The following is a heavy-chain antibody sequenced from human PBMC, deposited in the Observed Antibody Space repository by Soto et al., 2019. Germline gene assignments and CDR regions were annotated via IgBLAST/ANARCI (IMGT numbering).Heavy chain of an antibody. CDR3: AKSRGVVPAATDDY. CDR2: ISGSGGST. Sequence: GGSLRLSCAASGFTFSGYYMTWIRQAPGKGLEWVSPISGSGGSTYYADSVKGRFTISRDNSKNTLYLQMNSLRAEDTAVYYCAKSRGVVPAATDDYWGQGTLVTVSS. CDR1: GFTFSGYY. V-gene: IGHV3-23*01. D-gene: IGHD2-2*01. J-gene: IGHJ4*02.